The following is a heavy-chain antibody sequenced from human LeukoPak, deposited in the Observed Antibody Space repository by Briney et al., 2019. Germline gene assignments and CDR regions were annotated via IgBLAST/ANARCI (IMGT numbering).Heavy chain of an antibody. Sequence: GGSLRLSCAASGFTFSSYAMHWVRQAPGKGLEWVAVISYDGSNKYYADSVKGRFTISRDNSKNTLYLQMNSLRAEDTAVYYCARDSGGSSYYFDYWGQGTLVTVSS. CDR3: ARDSGGSSYYFDY. V-gene: IGHV3-30*04. CDR2: ISYDGSNK. D-gene: IGHD1-26*01. CDR1: GFTFSSYA. J-gene: IGHJ4*02.